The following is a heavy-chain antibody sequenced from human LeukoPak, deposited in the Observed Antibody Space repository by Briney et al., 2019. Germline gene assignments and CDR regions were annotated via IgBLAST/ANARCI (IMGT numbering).Heavy chain of an antibody. CDR3: ASGYSSSWYSADFDY. D-gene: IGHD6-13*01. CDR2: ISYDGSNK. CDR1: GFTFSSYG. V-gene: IGHV3-30*03. J-gene: IGHJ4*02. Sequence: PGRSLRLSCAASGFTFSSYGMHWVRQAPGKGLEWVGVISYDGSNKYYADSVKGRFTISRDNSKNTLYLQMNNLRAEDTAVYYCASGYSSSWYSADFDYWGQGTLVTVSS.